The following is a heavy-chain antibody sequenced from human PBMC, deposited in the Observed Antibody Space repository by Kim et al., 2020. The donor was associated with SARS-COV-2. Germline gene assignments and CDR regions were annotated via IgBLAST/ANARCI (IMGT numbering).Heavy chain of an antibody. V-gene: IGHV3-33*01. J-gene: IGHJ6*02. CDR3: ARDRNSGYDDNYGMDV. D-gene: IGHD5-12*01. CDR1: GFTFSSYG. Sequence: GGSLRLSCAASGFTFSSYGMHWVRQAPGKGLEWVAVIWYDGSNKYYADSVKGRFTISRDNSKNTLYLQMNSLRAEDTAVYYCARDRNSGYDDNYGMDVWGQGTTVTVSS. CDR2: IWYDGSNK.